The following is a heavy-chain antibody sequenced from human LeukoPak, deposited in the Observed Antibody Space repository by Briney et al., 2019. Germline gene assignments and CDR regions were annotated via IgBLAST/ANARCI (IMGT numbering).Heavy chain of an antibody. CDR3: AKDSRSQQLVTEYFDY. J-gene: IGHJ4*02. Sequence: GGSLRLSCAASGFTFSSCGMHWVRQAPGKGLEWVAVISYDGSNKYYADSVKGRFTISRDNSKNTLYLQMNSLRAEDTAVYYCAKDSRSQQLVTEYFDYWGQGTLVTVSS. V-gene: IGHV3-30*18. D-gene: IGHD6-13*01. CDR1: GFTFSSCG. CDR2: ISYDGSNK.